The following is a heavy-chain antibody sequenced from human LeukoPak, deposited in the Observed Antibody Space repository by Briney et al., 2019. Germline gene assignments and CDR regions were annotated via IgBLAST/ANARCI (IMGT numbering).Heavy chain of an antibody. Sequence: SGGSLRLSCAASGFTFSNYWMSWVRQAPGKGLEWVAKIKEDGGEKYYVDSVKGRFTISRDNAKNTLYLQMNSLRAEDTAVYYCARVSVGAYQFDYWGQGTLVTVSS. V-gene: IGHV3-7*01. CDR2: IKEDGGEK. CDR1: GFTFSNYW. J-gene: IGHJ4*02. CDR3: ARVSVGAYQFDY. D-gene: IGHD1-26*01.